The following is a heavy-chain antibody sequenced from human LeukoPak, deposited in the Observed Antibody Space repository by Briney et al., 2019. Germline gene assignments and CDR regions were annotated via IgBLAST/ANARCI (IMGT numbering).Heavy chain of an antibody. V-gene: IGHV4-34*01. Sequence: SETLSLTCAVYGGSFSGYYWSWLRQPPGKGLEWIGSLYYSGSTYYNPSLKSRVTISADTSKNQFSLKLTSVTAADTAVYYCARDYGDYRNWFDPWGQGTLVTVSS. CDR1: GGSFSGYY. J-gene: IGHJ5*01. D-gene: IGHD4-17*01. CDR2: LYYSGST. CDR3: ARDYGDYRNWFDP.